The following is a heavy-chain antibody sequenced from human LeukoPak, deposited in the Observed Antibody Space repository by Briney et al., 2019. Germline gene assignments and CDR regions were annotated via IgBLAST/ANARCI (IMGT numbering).Heavy chain of an antibody. V-gene: IGHV4-39*01. Sequence: SETLSLTCTVSGGSISSSSYYWGWIRQPPGKGLEWIGSIYYSGSTYYNPSLKSRVTISVDTSKNQFSLKLSSMTAADTAVYYCARASIAARRGAFDIWGQGTMVTVSS. J-gene: IGHJ3*02. CDR1: GGSISSSSYY. CDR2: IYYSGST. CDR3: ARASIAARRGAFDI. D-gene: IGHD6-6*01.